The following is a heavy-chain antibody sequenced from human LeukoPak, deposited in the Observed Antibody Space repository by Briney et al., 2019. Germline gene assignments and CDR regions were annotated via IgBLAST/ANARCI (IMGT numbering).Heavy chain of an antibody. J-gene: IGHJ4*02. Sequence: GGSLRLSCAASGFTFSSYSMNWVRQAPGKGLEWVSSISSSSSYIYYADSVKGRFTISRDNAKNSLYLQMNSLRAEDTAVYYCARTPLLEYSSSLGGYWGQGTLVTVSS. V-gene: IGHV3-21*01. CDR1: GFTFSSYS. CDR2: ISSSSSYI. D-gene: IGHD6-6*01. CDR3: ARTPLLEYSSSLGGY.